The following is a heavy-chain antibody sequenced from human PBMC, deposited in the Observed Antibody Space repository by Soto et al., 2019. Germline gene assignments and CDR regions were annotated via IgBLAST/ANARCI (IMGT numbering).Heavy chain of an antibody. J-gene: IGHJ3*02. Sequence: GASVKVSCKASGYTFTSYGISWVRQAPGQGLEWMGWISAYNGNTNYAQKLQGRVTMTTDTSTSTAYMELRSLRSDDTAVYYCARDREIVVVPAAINAFDIWGQGTMVTVSS. D-gene: IGHD2-2*02. CDR1: GYTFTSYG. CDR3: ARDREIVVVPAAINAFDI. V-gene: IGHV1-18*04. CDR2: ISAYNGNT.